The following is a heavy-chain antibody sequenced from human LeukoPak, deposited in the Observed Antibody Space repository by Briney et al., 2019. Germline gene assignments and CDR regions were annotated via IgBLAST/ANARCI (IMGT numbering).Heavy chain of an antibody. CDR1: GGSFSGYY. D-gene: IGHD6-19*01. Sequence: SETLSLTCAVYGGSFSGYYWSWIRQPPGKGLEWIGEINHSGSTNYNPSLKSRVTISVDTSKNQFSLKLSSVTAADTAVYYCARGHLDHSTVAGDYYYGMDVWGQGTTVTVSS. CDR3: ARGHLDHSTVAGDYYYGMDV. CDR2: INHSGST. J-gene: IGHJ6*02. V-gene: IGHV4-34*01.